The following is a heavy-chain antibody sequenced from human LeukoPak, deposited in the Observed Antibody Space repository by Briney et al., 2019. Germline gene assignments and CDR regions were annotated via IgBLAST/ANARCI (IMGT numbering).Heavy chain of an antibody. Sequence: SETLSLTCTVSGDSISSSGDYWGWIRQPPGKGLEWIGSIYYSGSTYYSPSLKSRVTIAVDTSKNQFSLKLTSVTAADTAVYHCARVGATYPHYYMDVWGKGTTVTVAS. V-gene: IGHV4-39*01. CDR3: ARVGATYPHYYMDV. D-gene: IGHD3-16*01. J-gene: IGHJ6*03. CDR2: IYYSGST. CDR1: GDSISSSGDY.